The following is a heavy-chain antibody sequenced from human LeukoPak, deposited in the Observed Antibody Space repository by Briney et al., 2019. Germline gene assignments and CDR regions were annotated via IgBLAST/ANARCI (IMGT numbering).Heavy chain of an antibody. J-gene: IGHJ3*02. D-gene: IGHD1-1*01. V-gene: IGHV3-7*01. CDR1: GFSFRRFS. CDR2: INGMGDGK. Sequence: HPLGSLRLSCAGSGFSFRRFSMTSVRQAPGRGLEWVANINGMGDGKRYADSVKDQSTISRENARSLVFLQIHSLREEDTARYYCARVSSPDSATTYYDALDMWGKGTMVTVSS. CDR3: ARVSSPDSATTYYDALDM.